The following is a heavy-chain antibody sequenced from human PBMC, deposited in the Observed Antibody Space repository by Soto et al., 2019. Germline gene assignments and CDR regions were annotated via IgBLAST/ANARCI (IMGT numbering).Heavy chain of an antibody. CDR1: GYSFTSYW. Sequence: GESLKISCKGSGYSFTSYWIVWVRQMPGKGLEWMGIIYPGDSDTRYSPSFQGQVTISADKSISTAYLQWSSLKASDTAMYYCARQSMSTGYYYPFDYWGQGTLVTVSS. V-gene: IGHV5-51*01. D-gene: IGHD3-22*01. CDR2: IYPGDSDT. CDR3: ARQSMSTGYYYPFDY. J-gene: IGHJ4*02.